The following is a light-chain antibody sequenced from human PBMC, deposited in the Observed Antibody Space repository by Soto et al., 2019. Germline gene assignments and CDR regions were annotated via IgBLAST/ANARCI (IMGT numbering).Light chain of an antibody. CDR1: QSVSSY. CDR2: DAS. Sequence: ETVLTQSPGTLSLSPGERATLSCRASQSVSSYLAWYKQKPGQAPRLLIYDASKRATGVPDRISGSGSGTDFTLTITRVQPEDSAMYYCQHYVGSPTFGQGTRLEIK. J-gene: IGKJ5*01. CDR3: QHYVGSPT. V-gene: IGKV3-20*01.